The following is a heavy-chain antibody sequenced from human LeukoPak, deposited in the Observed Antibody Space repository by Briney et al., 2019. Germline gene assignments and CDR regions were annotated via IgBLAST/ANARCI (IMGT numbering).Heavy chain of an antibody. CDR1: EFTFSTFA. D-gene: IGHD2-8*02. J-gene: IGHJ4*02. CDR3: ATYRQVLLPFES. V-gene: IGHV3-23*01. Sequence: GGTLRLSCAASEFTFSTFAMIWVRQPPGKGLEWVSSIFPSGGEIHYADSVRGRFTISRDNSKSTLSLQMNSLRAEDTAIYYCATYRQVLLPFESWGQGTLVTVSS. CDR2: IFPSGGEI.